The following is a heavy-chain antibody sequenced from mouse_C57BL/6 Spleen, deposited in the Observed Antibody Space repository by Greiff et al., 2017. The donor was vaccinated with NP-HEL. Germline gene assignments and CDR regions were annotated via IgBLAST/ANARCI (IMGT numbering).Heavy chain of an antibody. D-gene: IGHD2-3*01. CDR1: GFTFSSYA. CDR3: ARDKDGYYR. V-gene: IGHV5-4*01. Sequence: EVQGVESGGGLVKPGGSLKLSCAASGFTFSSYAMSWVRQTPEKRLEWVATISDGGSYTYYPDNVKGRFTISRDNAKNNLYLQMSHLKSEDTAMYYCARDKDGYYRWGQGTSVTVSS. J-gene: IGHJ4*01. CDR2: ISDGGSYT.